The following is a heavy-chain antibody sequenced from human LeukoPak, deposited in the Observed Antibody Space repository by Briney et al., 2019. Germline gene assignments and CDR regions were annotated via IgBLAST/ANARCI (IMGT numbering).Heavy chain of an antibody. D-gene: IGHD2-21*02. CDR2: ISAYNGNT. CDR3: ARSHIVVVTASSPPDY. CDR1: GYTFTSYG. V-gene: IGHV1-18*01. J-gene: IGHJ4*02. Sequence: ASVKVSRKASGYTFTSYGISWVRQAPGQGLEWMGWISAYNGNTNYAQKLQGRVTMTTDTSTSTAYIELRSLRSDDTAVYYCARSHIVVVTASSPPDYWGQGTLVTVSS.